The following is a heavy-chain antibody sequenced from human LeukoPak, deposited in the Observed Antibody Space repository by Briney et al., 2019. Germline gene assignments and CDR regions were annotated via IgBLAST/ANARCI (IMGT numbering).Heavy chain of an antibody. D-gene: IGHD1-7*01. J-gene: IGHJ4*02. Sequence: GGSLRLSCAASGITFSRFWMSWVRQAPGKGLEWVAVKAFDGSDEYYADSVKGRFTISRDNSKNTLYLQMNSLRGEDTAVYYCAKSLRTRIYYFDYWGQGTLVTVSS. CDR3: AKSLRTRIYYFDY. V-gene: IGHV3-30*18. CDR1: GITFSRFW. CDR2: KAFDGSDE.